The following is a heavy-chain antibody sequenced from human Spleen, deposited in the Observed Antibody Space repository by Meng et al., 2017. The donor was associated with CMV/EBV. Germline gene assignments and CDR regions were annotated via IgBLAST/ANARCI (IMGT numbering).Heavy chain of an antibody. D-gene: IGHD2-2*01. CDR2: ISGGSSYI. J-gene: IGHJ4*02. V-gene: IGHV3-21*01. Sequence: GGSLRLSCAASGFTLSYYYMNWVRQAPGKGLEWVSSISGGSSYIYYADSVKGRFTISRDNAKNSLSLLMNSLRAEDTAVYYCARDRHPLRTSTIRREQRTYYFDYWGQGTLVTVSS. CDR1: GFTLSYYY. CDR3: ARDRHPLRTSTIRREQRTYYFDY.